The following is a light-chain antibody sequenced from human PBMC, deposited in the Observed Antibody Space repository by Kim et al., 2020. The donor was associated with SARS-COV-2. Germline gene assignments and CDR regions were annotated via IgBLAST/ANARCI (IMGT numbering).Light chain of an antibody. CDR1: NLPFTY. V-gene: IGLV3-1*01. J-gene: IGLJ2*01. CDR3: QVWDNSLWV. Sequence: SVSPGETATISCTGANLPFTYVCWYQRTARHSPVLVLYQDNKRPSGIPERFSGSNSGNTATLTISGTQAMDEADYYCQVWDNSLWVFGAGTQLTVL. CDR2: QDN.